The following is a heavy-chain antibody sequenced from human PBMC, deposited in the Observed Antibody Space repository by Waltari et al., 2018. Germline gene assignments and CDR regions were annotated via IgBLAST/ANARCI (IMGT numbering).Heavy chain of an antibody. V-gene: IGHV3-21*01. J-gene: IGHJ4*02. D-gene: IGHD6-13*01. CDR2: ISSSSSYI. CDR3: ARDPRIAAAY. Sequence: EVQLVESGGGLVKPGGSLRLSCAASGFTFSSYSMTWVRQAPGKGLEWVSSISSSSSYIYYADSVKGRFTISRDNAKNSLYLQMNSLRAEDTAVYYCARDPRIAAAYWGQGTLVTVSS. CDR1: GFTFSSYS.